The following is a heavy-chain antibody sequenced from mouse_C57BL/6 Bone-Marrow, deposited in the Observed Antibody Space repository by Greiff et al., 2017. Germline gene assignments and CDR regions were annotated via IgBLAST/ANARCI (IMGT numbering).Heavy chain of an antibody. CDR1: GFTFSDYY. V-gene: IGHV5-12*01. CDR3: ARHGGYGSSYSFAY. D-gene: IGHD1-1*01. Sequence: EVHLVESGGGLVQPGGSLKLSCAASGFTFSDYYMYWVRQTPEKRLEWVAYLSNGGGSTYYPDTVKGRFTISRDNAKNTLYLQMSRLKSEDTALYYCARHGGYGSSYSFAYWGQGTLVTVSA. CDR2: LSNGGGST. J-gene: IGHJ3*01.